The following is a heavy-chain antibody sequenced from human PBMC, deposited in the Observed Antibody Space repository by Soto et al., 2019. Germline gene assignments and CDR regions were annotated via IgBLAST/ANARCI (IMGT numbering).Heavy chain of an antibody. Sequence: GGSLRLSCAASGFTFTTCSMNWVRQAPGKGLMWISRINPDGSSTDYADSVKGRFTISRDNAENTLYLHMSSLRAEDTGVYYCARRGPASGFAYWGRGTLVTVSS. CDR3: ARRGPASGFAY. V-gene: IGHV3-74*01. CDR1: GFTFTTCS. J-gene: IGHJ4*02. CDR2: INPDGSST. D-gene: IGHD5-12*01.